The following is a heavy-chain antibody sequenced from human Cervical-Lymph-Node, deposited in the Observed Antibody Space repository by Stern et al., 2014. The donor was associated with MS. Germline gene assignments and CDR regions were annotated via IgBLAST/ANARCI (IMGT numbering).Heavy chain of an antibody. Sequence: QLVQSGAEVKKPGASVKVSCKASGYTFTSNYMHWVRQAPGQGLEWMGIINPIGGSTNYAPKFQGRVTMTRDTSTSTVYMELSSLRSEDTAVYYCARVRLRLGSFDIWGQGTMVIVSS. CDR1: GYTFTSNY. V-gene: IGHV1-46*01. CDR3: ARVRLRLGSFDI. CDR2: INPIGGST. J-gene: IGHJ3*02. D-gene: IGHD5-12*01.